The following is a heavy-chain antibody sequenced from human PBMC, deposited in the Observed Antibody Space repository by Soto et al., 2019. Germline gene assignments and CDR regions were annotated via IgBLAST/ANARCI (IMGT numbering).Heavy chain of an antibody. Sequence: EVQLVESGGGLIQPGGSLRLSCAASGFTVSSIYMSWVRQAPGKGLEWVSVIYSGGSTYYADSVKGRFTISRDNSKNTLYLQMNSLRGEDTAVYYCASSRYQLPYSFDYWGQGTLVTVSS. D-gene: IGHD2-2*01. CDR3: ASSRYQLPYSFDY. V-gene: IGHV3-53*01. CDR2: IYSGGST. J-gene: IGHJ4*02. CDR1: GFTVSSIY.